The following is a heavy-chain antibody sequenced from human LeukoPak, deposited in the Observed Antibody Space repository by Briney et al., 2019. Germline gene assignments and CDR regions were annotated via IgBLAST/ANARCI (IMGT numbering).Heavy chain of an antibody. V-gene: IGHV1-18*01. Sequence: ASVKVSCKASGYTFTSYGISWVRQAPGQGLEWMGWLSAYNGNTNYAQKLQGRVTMTTDTSTSTAYMELRSLRSDDTAVYYCARSLIVVVPAAAHYYGMDVWGQGTTVTVSS. J-gene: IGHJ6*02. CDR1: GYTFTSYG. D-gene: IGHD2-2*01. CDR2: LSAYNGNT. CDR3: ARSLIVVVPAAAHYYGMDV.